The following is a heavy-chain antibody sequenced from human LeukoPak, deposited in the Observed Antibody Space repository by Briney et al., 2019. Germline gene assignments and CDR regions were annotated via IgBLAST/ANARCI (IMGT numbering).Heavy chain of an antibody. Sequence: PGGSLRLSCAASGFTVSSNYMSWVRQAPGKGLEWVSVIYSGGSTYYADSVKGRFTISRDNSKNTLYLQMNILRAEDTAVYYCARRDIVAYDWDWYFDLWGRGTLVTVSS. CDR3: ARRDIVAYDWDWYFDL. D-gene: IGHD5-12*01. CDR1: GFTVSSNY. J-gene: IGHJ2*01. V-gene: IGHV3-53*05. CDR2: IYSGGST.